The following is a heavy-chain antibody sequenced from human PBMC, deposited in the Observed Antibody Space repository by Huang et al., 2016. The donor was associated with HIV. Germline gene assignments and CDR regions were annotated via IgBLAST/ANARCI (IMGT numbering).Heavy chain of an antibody. D-gene: IGHD3-22*01. CDR2: CHRAESDT. Sequence: EVQLVQSGAEAKKPGESLKIPCKGSGYSFNNYWIGWVRQMPGRGLEWMGICHRAESDTIYSPSFQGQVTSSADKSNRTAYLEWSSLKASDTAMYDCARLGDSFDSSGYESYFDYWGQGALVTVSS. CDR3: ARLGDSFDSSGYESYFDY. V-gene: IGHV5-51*03. CDR1: GYSFNNYW. J-gene: IGHJ4*02.